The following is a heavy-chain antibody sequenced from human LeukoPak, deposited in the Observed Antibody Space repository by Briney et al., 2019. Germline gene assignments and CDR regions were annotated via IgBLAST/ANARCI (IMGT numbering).Heavy chain of an antibody. Sequence: GGSLRLSCAASGFTFSNYWMSWVRQAPGKGLEWVANIKQDGSEKYYVDSVKGRFTISGDNAKNSLYLQMNSLRAEDTAVYYCAREGGYSFDCWGQGTLVTVSS. D-gene: IGHD5-12*01. CDR1: GFTFSNYW. J-gene: IGHJ4*02. CDR2: IKQDGSEK. V-gene: IGHV3-7*01. CDR3: AREGGYSFDC.